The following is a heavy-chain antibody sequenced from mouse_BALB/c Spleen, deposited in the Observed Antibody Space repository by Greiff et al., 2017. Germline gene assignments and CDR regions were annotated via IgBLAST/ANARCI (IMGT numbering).Heavy chain of an antibody. CDR2: ISTYYGNT. D-gene: IGHD4-1*01. V-gene: IGHV1-67*01. Sequence: QVQLQQSGPELVRPGVSVKISCKGSGYTFTDYAMHWVKQSHAKSLEWIGVISTYYGNTNYNQKFKGKATMTVDKSSSTAYMELARLTSEDSAIYYCARRLGHAMDYWGQGTSVTVSS. CDR1: GYTFTDYA. J-gene: IGHJ4*01. CDR3: ARRLGHAMDY.